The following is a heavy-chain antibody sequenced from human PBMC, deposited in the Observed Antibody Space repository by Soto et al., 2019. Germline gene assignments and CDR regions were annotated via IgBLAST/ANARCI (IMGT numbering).Heavy chain of an antibody. D-gene: IGHD6-13*01. CDR2: IVVGSGNT. CDR1: GFTFTNSA. CDR3: ARERAAAGFDY. V-gene: IGHV1-58*01. Sequence: SVKVSCKASGFTFTNSAVQWVRQARGQRLEWIGWIVVGSGNTNYAQKFQERVTITRDMSTSTAYMELSSLRSEDTAVYYCARERAAAGFDYWGQGTLVPVSS. J-gene: IGHJ4*02.